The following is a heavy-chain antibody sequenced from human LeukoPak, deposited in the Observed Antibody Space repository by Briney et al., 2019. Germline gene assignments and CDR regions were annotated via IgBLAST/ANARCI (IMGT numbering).Heavy chain of an antibody. CDR3: VGGGPYYYDSSGYYAAFDI. J-gene: IGHJ3*02. Sequence: PGGSLRLSCAASGFTFSSYAMSWVRQPPGKGLEWIGSIYYSGSTYYNPSLKSRVTISVDTSKNQFSLKLSSVTAADTAVYYCVGGGPYYYDSSGYYAAFDIWGQGTMVTVSS. CDR2: IYYSGST. CDR1: GFTFSSYA. V-gene: IGHV4-39*01. D-gene: IGHD3-22*01.